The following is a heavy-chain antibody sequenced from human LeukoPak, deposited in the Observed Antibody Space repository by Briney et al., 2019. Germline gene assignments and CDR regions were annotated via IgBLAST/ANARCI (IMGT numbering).Heavy chain of an antibody. Sequence: GGSLRLSCAASGFTFSSYGMHWVRQAPGKGLEWVAFIRYDGSNKYYADSVKGRFTISRDNSKNTLYLQMNSLRAEDTAVYYCAKGTYCTSTSCYTQYFQHWGQGTLVTVSS. CDR2: IRYDGSNK. CDR3: AKGTYCTSTSCYTQYFQH. V-gene: IGHV3-30*02. D-gene: IGHD2-2*02. CDR1: GFTFSSYG. J-gene: IGHJ1*01.